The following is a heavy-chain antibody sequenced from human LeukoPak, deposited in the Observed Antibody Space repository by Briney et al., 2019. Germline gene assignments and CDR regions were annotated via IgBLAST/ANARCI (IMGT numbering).Heavy chain of an antibody. Sequence: GRSLRLSCAASGFTFSSYGMHWVRQAPGKGLEWVAVIWYDGSNKYYADSVKGRFTISGDNSKNTPYLQMNSLRAEDTAVYYCARDSGYSYGYGWGYFDYWGQGTLVTVSS. D-gene: IGHD5-18*01. J-gene: IGHJ4*02. V-gene: IGHV3-33*01. CDR3: ARDSGYSYGYGWGYFDY. CDR2: IWYDGSNK. CDR1: GFTFSSYG.